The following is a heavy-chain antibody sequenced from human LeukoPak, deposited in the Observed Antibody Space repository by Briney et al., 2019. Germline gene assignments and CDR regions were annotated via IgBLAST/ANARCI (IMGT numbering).Heavy chain of an antibody. CDR2: ISYDGSNK. J-gene: IGHJ4*02. D-gene: IGHD2-15*01. CDR3: ARARWYLGPFDY. CDR1: GFIFSSYG. V-gene: IGHV3-30*03. Sequence: GGSLRLSCAASGFIFSSYGMHWVRQAPGKGLGWVAVISYDGSNKYYADSVKGRFTISRDNSKNTLYLQMNSLRTEDTAVYFCARARWYLGPFDYWGQGTLVTVSS.